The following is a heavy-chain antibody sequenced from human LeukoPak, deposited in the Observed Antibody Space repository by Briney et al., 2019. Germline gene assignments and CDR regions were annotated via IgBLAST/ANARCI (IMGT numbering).Heavy chain of an antibody. J-gene: IGHJ6*03. CDR1: GFAFSRYS. V-gene: IGHV3-21*01. D-gene: IGHD2-2*02. CDR2: ISTSSSYI. Sequence: GGSLRLSCAVSGFAFSRYSMNWVRQAPGKGLEWVSFISTSSSYIYYADSVKGRFTISRDNARNSLYLQMNSLRAEDTAVYYCARDGSIPWGYYMDVWGKGTTVTISS. CDR3: ARDGSIPWGYYMDV.